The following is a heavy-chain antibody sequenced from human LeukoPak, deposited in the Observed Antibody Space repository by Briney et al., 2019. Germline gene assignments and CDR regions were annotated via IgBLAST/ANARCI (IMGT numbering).Heavy chain of an antibody. D-gene: IGHD2-21*02. Sequence: PGRSLRLSCAASGFTFQNFAMHWVRQGPGKGLEWVSGINWNSQSIGYADSVKGRFTISRDNANNLLFLQMNGLRADDMAFYFCAKVQLPYGDCEEGGAFDIWGQGTLVTVSS. CDR2: INWNSQSI. CDR3: AKVQLPYGDCEEGGAFDI. CDR1: GFTFQNFA. V-gene: IGHV3-9*03. J-gene: IGHJ3*02.